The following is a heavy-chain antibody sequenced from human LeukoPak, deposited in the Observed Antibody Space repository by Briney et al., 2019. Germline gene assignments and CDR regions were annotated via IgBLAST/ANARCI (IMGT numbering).Heavy chain of an antibody. CDR3: AKEGITIFGVVNPADY. CDR2: IWYDGSNK. D-gene: IGHD3-3*01. J-gene: IGHJ4*02. V-gene: IGHV3-33*06. CDR1: GFTFSSYG. Sequence: PGGSLRLSCAASGFTFSSYGMHWVRQAPGKGLEWVAVIWYDGSNKYYADSVKGRFTISRDNSKNTLYLQMNSLRAEDTAVYYCAKEGITIFGVVNPADYWGQGTLVTVSS.